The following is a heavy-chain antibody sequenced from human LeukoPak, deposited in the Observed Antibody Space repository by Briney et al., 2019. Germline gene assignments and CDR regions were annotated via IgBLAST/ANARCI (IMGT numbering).Heavy chain of an antibody. CDR1: GFTFSSYE. J-gene: IGHJ5*02. V-gene: IGHV3-48*03. CDR2: ISDSGSDI. CDR3: ARGLNWNYGWFDP. Sequence: GGSLRLSCAASGFTFSSYEMNWVRQAPGKGLEGVSYISDSGSDIYYADSVKGRFTISRDNAKNSLYLQMSSLRAEDTAMYYCARGLNWNYGWFDPWGQGTLVTVSS. D-gene: IGHD1-7*01.